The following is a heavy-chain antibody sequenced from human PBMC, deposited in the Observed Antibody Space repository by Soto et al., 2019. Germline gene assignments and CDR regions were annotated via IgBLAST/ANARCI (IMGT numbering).Heavy chain of an antibody. J-gene: IGHJ4*02. CDR1: GFSFSRYG. D-gene: IGHD2-2*02. CDR3: ANETIHVGGPNSFDY. CDR2: ISWDGLAQ. Sequence: VQLVESGGGVVQPGRSLRLLCEASGFSFSRYGMHWVRQAPGMGLEWVAVISWDGLAQYYADSVKGRFTISRDNSQSNLYLKMNSLRTEDTAIYYCANETIHVGGPNSFDYWGQGALVTVSS. V-gene: IGHV3-30*18.